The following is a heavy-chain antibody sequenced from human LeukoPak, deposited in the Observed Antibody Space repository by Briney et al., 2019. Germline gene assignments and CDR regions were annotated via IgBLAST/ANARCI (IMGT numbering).Heavy chain of an antibody. CDR3: ARAPEAYDAFDI. D-gene: IGHD3-16*01. J-gene: IGHJ3*02. V-gene: IGHV1-18*01. Sequence: ASVMVSCQASGYTFTSYGISWVRQAPGQGLEWMGWISAYNGNTNYAQKLQGRVTMTTDTSTSTAYMELRSLRSDDTAVYYCARAPEAYDAFDIRGQGTMVTVSS. CDR1: GYTFTSYG. CDR2: ISAYNGNT.